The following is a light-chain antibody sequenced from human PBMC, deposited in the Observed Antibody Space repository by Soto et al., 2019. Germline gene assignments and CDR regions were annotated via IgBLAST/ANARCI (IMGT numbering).Light chain of an antibody. CDR1: SSDVGSYNY. V-gene: IGLV2-14*01. CDR2: DVS. Sequence: QSALTQPASVSGSPGQSITISCTGTSSDVGSYNYVSWYQQHPGKAPKLMIYDVSNRPSGVSDRFSGSKSGNTASLTISGLQAEDEADYYCSSYISSSTSVVFGGGTKLT. J-gene: IGLJ2*01. CDR3: SSYISSSTSVV.